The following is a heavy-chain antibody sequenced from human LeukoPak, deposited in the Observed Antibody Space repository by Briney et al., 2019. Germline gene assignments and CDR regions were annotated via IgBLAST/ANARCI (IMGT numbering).Heavy chain of an antibody. D-gene: IGHD3-9*01. V-gene: IGHV1-18*01. CDR1: GYTFISYG. Sequence: ASVKVSCKASGYTFISYGISWVRQAPGQGLEWMGWISGYNGNTNYAQKFQGRVTMTTDTSTTTAYMELRSLRSDDTAIYYCAKDWHILTGQNCFDPWGQGTLVTVSS. J-gene: IGHJ5*02. CDR2: ISGYNGNT. CDR3: AKDWHILTGQNCFDP.